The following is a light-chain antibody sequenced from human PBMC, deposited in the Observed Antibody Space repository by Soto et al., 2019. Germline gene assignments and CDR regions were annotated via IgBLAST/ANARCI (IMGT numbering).Light chain of an antibody. J-gene: IGKJ2*01. Sequence: EIVMTQSPATLSVSPGKRATLSCRASQSISSNLAWYQQIPGQAPRILIYGASTRATGVPARFSGSGSGTEFTLTISSLQSEDFAVYYCQQYNNWPPMYTFGQGTKLEIK. CDR2: GAS. CDR1: QSISSN. V-gene: IGKV3-15*01. CDR3: QQYNNWPPMYT.